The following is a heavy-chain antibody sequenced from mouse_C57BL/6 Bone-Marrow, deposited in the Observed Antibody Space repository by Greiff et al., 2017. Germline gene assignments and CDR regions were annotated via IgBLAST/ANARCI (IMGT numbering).Heavy chain of an antibody. CDR1: GYTFTSSW. V-gene: IGHV1-53*01. J-gene: IGHJ4*01. CDR2: INPSKGGT. CDR3: ARGGATTVVAYYAMDY. D-gene: IGHD1-1*01. Sequence: QVQLQQPGTELVKPGASVKLSCKASGYTFTSSWMHWVKQRPGQGLEWIGNINPSKGGTNYNEKFKSKATLTVDKSSSTAYMQLSSLTSEDSAVYYCARGGATTVVAYYAMDYWGQGTSVTVSS.